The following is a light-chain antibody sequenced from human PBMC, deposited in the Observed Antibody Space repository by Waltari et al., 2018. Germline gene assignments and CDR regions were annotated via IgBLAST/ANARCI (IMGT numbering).Light chain of an antibody. CDR2: GVN. CDR1: SSDVGGYDF. V-gene: IGLV2-14*01. CDR3: SSYTTSGTLV. J-gene: IGLJ1*01. Sequence: QSAPTQPASVSGSPGQSITISCTGTSSDVGGYDFVSWHQPYPGKAPKVMIYGVNNRPSGVSNRFSGSKSGNTASLIISGLQADDEADYYCSSYTTSGTLVFGTGTKVTVL.